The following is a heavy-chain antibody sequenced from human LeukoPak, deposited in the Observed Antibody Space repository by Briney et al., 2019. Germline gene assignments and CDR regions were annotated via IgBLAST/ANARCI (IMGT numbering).Heavy chain of an antibody. J-gene: IGHJ5*02. CDR1: GFTVSSNY. D-gene: IGHD2-2*01. Sequence: GGSLRLSCAAPGFTVSSNYMNWVRQAPGKGLEWVSIIYSGGSTYYADSVKGRFTISRDNSKNTLYLQMNSLRAEDTAVYYCARESASRGFFDPWGQGTLVTVSS. CDR3: ARESASRGFFDP. CDR2: IYSGGST. V-gene: IGHV3-53*01.